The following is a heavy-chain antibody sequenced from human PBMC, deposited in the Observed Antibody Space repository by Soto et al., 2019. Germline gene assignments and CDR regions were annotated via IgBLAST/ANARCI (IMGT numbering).Heavy chain of an antibody. CDR2: INPNSGGT. CDR1: GYTFTGHY. D-gene: IGHD5-12*01. V-gene: IGHV1-2*02. Sequence: ASEKVSCKASGYTFTGHYMHWVRQAPGQGLEWMGWINPNSGGTNYAQKFQGRVTMTRDTSISTAYMELSRLRSDDTAVYYCAREMSGGYDIPPYFDYWGQGTLVTVSS. J-gene: IGHJ4*02. CDR3: AREMSGGYDIPPYFDY.